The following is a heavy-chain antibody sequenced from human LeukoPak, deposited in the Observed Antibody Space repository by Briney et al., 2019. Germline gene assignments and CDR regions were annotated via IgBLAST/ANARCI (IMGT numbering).Heavy chain of an antibody. Sequence: ASVKDSCKASGYTFTSYFMHWVRQAPGQGLEWMGIINPNGGSTRYAHKFQGRVTMTRDTSTRTVFMEMSSLRSEDTAVYYCASGIGNGYRLFDYWGQGTLVTVSS. J-gene: IGHJ4*02. CDR2: INPNGGST. CDR1: GYTFTSYF. V-gene: IGHV1-46*01. CDR3: ASGIGNGYRLFDY. D-gene: IGHD5-24*01.